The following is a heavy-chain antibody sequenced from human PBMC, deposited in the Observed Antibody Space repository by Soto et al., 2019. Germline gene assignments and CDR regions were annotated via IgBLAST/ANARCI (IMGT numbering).Heavy chain of an antibody. Sequence: ASVKVSCKASGDTFIRYGISWVRQAPGQRIEWMGWISAYNGDTNYGQNVQGRVTMTTDTSTSTAYMELRSLRSDDTAVYYCARDSDRYNSGSNWFDTWGQGTRVTVSS. V-gene: IGHV1-18*01. CDR1: GDTFIRYG. CDR2: ISAYNGDT. J-gene: IGHJ5*02. CDR3: ARDSDRYNSGSNWFDT. D-gene: IGHD6-19*01.